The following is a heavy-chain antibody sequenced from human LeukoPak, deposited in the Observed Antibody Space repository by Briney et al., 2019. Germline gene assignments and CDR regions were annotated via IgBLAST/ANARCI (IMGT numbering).Heavy chain of an antibody. J-gene: IGHJ4*02. CDR3: ARDSREGYYGSGSYSSLDY. CDR1: GYTFTGYY. D-gene: IGHD3-10*01. V-gene: IGHV1-2*02. Sequence: ASVKVSCKASGYTFTGYYMHWVRQAPGQGLEWMGWINPNSGCTNYAQKFQGRVTMTRDTSISTAYMELSRLRSDDTAVYYCARDSREGYYGSGSYSSLDYWGQGTLVTVSS. CDR2: INPNSGCT.